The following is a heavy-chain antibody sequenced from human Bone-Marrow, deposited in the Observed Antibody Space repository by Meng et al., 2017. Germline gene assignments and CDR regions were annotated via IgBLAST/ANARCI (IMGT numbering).Heavy chain of an antibody. J-gene: IGHJ4*02. V-gene: IGHV4-34*04. CDR1: SGSFGDYY. CDR3: ARGPTTMAHDFDY. Sequence: QVQIHAWGAGLVNPSETLSPTCVVSSGSFGDYYWSWIRQPPWKGLEWIGEINHSGSTNHNPSLESRATISVDTSQNNLSLKLSSVTAADSAVHYCARGPTTMAHDFDYWGQGTLVTVSS. CDR2: INHSGST. D-gene: IGHD4-11*01.